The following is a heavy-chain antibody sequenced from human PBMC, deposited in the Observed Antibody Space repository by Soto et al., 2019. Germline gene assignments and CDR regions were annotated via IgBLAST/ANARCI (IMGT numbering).Heavy chain of an antibody. J-gene: IGHJ1*01. CDR1: GGSISSYY. CDR3: ARSTYYEYFQH. D-gene: IGHD1-26*01. CDR2: LYHSGST. V-gene: IGHV4-59*01. Sequence: PSETLSLTCTVSGGSISSYYWSWIRQPPGKGLEWIAYLYHSGSTNYNPSLKSRVTISVDTSRDQFSLKLSSVTPADTAVYYCARSTYYEYFQHWGQGALVTVSS.